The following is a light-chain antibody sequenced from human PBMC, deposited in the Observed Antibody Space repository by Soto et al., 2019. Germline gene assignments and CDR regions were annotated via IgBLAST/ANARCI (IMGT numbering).Light chain of an antibody. Sequence: EIVLTQSPGSLSLSPGERATLSCRASQSVSSSYLAWYQQKPGQAPRLLIYGASSRSTGIPDWCSGSGSGTNFTRIISRLEPEDFAIYYCQQYGSSPKTLGQGTQLEIK. J-gene: IGKJ2*01. CDR3: QQYGSSPKT. CDR1: QSVSSSY. CDR2: GAS. V-gene: IGKV3-20*01.